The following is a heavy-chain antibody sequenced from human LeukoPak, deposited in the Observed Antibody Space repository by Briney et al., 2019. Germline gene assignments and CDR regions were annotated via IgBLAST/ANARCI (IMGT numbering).Heavy chain of an antibody. CDR3: ARGYSKSASYYFDY. Sequence: PSETLSLTCTVSGGSISSYYWSWIRQPPGKGLEWIGEINHSGSTNYNPSLKSRVTISVDTSKNQFSLKLSSVTAADTAVYYCARGYSKSASYYFDYWGQGTLVTVSS. D-gene: IGHD4-11*01. J-gene: IGHJ4*02. CDR2: INHSGST. CDR1: GGSISSYY. V-gene: IGHV4-34*01.